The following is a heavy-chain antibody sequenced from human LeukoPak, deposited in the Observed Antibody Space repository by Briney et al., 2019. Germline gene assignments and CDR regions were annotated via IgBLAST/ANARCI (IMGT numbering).Heavy chain of an antibody. CDR3: ARGASSIRRYYFDY. D-gene: IGHD1-14*01. Sequence: GASVKVSCKASGGTFSSYAISWVRQAPGQGLEWMGGIIPIFGTANYAQKFQGRVTITTDESTSTAYMELSSLRSEDMAVYYCARGASSIRRYYFDYWGQGTLVTVSS. J-gene: IGHJ4*02. CDR2: IIPIFGTA. V-gene: IGHV1-69*05. CDR1: GGTFSSYA.